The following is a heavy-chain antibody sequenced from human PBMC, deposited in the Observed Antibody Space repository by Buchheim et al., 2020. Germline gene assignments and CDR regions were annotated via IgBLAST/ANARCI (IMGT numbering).Heavy chain of an antibody. Sequence: EVHLLDSGGGLVQPGGSLRLSCAASGFTFSSYAMSWVRQAPGKGLEWVSAISGSGGSTHYADSVKGRFTISRDNSKNTLFLQMNSRRAEDTALYYWVKECMTDYGYYYYAMDVWGQGTT. V-gene: IGHV3-23*01. J-gene: IGHJ6*02. D-gene: IGHD4-17*01. CDR2: ISGSGGST. CDR3: VKECMTDYGYYYYAMDV. CDR1: GFTFSSYA.